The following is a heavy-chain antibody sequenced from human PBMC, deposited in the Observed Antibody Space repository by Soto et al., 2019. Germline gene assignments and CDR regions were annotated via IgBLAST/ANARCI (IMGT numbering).Heavy chain of an antibody. D-gene: IGHD3-10*01. CDR2: IYPGDSDT. J-gene: IGHJ6*03. V-gene: IGHV5-51*01. Sequence: GESLKISCKGSGYSFTSYWIGWVRQMPGKGLEWMGIIYPGDSDTRYSPSFQGQVTISADKSISTAYLQWSSLKASDTAMYYCARHEHGSGSYHPPHYYYYMDVWGKGTTVTVSS. CDR1: GYSFTSYW. CDR3: ARHEHGSGSYHPPHYYYYMDV.